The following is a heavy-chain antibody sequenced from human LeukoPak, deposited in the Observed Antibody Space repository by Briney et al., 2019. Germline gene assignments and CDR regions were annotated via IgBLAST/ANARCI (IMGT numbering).Heavy chain of an antibody. D-gene: IGHD6-13*01. CDR2: ISASGGST. CDR1: GFTFSSYA. Sequence: GGSLRLSRAASGFTFSSYAMSWVRQAPGKGLEWVSVISASGGSTSYADSVKGRFTISRDHSKNTLFLLMNSLRAEDAAVYYCARDRGFPGIAEHWGQGWLVTVSS. V-gene: IGHV3-23*01. J-gene: IGHJ4*02. CDR3: ARDRGFPGIAEH.